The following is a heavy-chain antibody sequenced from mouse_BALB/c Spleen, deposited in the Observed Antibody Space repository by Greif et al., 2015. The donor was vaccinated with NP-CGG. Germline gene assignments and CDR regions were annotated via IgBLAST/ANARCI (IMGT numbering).Heavy chain of an antibody. CDR3: ARGGYGTHFNY. V-gene: IGHV3-2*02. Sequence: EVKLVESGPGLVKPSQSLSLTCTVTGYSITSDYAWNWIRQFPGNKLEWMGYISYSGSTSYNPSLKSRISITRDTSKNQFFLQLNSVTTEDTATYYCARGGYGTHFNYWGQGTTLTVSS. CDR2: ISYSGST. J-gene: IGHJ2*01. CDR1: GYSITSDYA. D-gene: IGHD2-1*01.